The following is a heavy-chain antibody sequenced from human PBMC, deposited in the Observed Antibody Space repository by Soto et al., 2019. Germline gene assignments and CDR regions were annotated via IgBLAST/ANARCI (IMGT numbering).Heavy chain of an antibody. J-gene: IGHJ4*02. V-gene: IGHV4-59*04. CDR1: GGSISTYY. D-gene: IGHD3-3*01. Sequence: SETLSLTCTVSGGSISTYYWNWIRQPPGKGLESIGYIYYSGSTYYNPSLKSRVTISVDTSKNQFSLKLSSVTAADTAVYYCARRATPITIFGVVIYHLHYFDYWGQGTLVTVSS. CDR2: IYYSGST. CDR3: ARRATPITIFGVVIYHLHYFDY.